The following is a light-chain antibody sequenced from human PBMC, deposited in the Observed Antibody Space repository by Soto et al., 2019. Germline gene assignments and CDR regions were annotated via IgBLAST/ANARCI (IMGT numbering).Light chain of an antibody. CDR1: QGIRRD. V-gene: IGKV1-6*01. J-gene: IGKJ1*01. CDR3: LQDFNFPRT. Sequence: AIQMTQSPSSLSASVGDTVTITCRASQGIRRDLSWYKQKPGEAPKLLIYSASDLQGAVPSRFRVSGSGTDFTLTISSLQPEDFATYYCLQDFNFPRTFGQGTKVEV. CDR2: SAS.